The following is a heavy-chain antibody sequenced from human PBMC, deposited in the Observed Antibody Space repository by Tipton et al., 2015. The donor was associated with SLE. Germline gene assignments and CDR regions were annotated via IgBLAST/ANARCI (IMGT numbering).Heavy chain of an antibody. CDR1: GFSISTTSYY. V-gene: IGHV4-39*07. CDR2: IHYSGTT. D-gene: IGHD3-3*01. J-gene: IGHJ3*02. CDR3: AREGYNFWSGWDAFDI. Sequence: TLSLTCTVSGFSISTTSYYWGWIRQPPGKGLEWIGTIHYSGTTYYNPSLRSRVTISVDTSKNQSSLRLSSVTAADTAVYYCAREGYNFWSGWDAFDIWGQGTMVTVSS.